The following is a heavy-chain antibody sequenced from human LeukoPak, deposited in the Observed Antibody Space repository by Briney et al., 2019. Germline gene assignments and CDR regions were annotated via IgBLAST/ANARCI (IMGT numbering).Heavy chain of an antibody. V-gene: IGHV3-48*01. CDR3: ARDGLFGDYNGFDP. D-gene: IGHD3-10*02. Sequence: PGGSLRLSCTASGFTFSSYSMNWGRQAPGKGLEWVSYISSASNTIYYADSVKGRFTFSRDNAKKSLYLQMNGLRAEDTAMYYWARDGLFGDYNGFDPWGQGTLVTVSS. CDR1: GFTFSSYS. CDR2: ISSASNTI. J-gene: IGHJ5*02.